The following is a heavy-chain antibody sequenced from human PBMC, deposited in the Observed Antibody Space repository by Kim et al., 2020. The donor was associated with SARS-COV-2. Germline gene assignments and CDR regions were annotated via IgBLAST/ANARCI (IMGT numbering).Heavy chain of an antibody. CDR2: IYYSGGT. CDR3: ARHGATIAV. CDR1: GGSITISSYY. V-gene: IGHV4-39*01. D-gene: IGHD2-15*01. Sequence: SETLSLTCTVSGGSITISSYYWGWIRQPPGKGLEWIGVIYYSGGTNYNPPLKIRVTISLDTSKNQFSLKLSSVTAADTAVYYCARHGATIAVWGQGTLVTVSS. J-gene: IGHJ4*02.